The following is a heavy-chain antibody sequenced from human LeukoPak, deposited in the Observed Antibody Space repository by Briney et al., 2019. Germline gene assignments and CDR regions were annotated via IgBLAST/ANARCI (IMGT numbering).Heavy chain of an antibody. D-gene: IGHD3-10*01. Sequence: PGGSLRLSCAASGFTFSSYGMTWVRQAPGKGLEWVSSISSSSNYIYYADSVKGRFTISRDNAKNSLYLQMNSLRAEDTAVYYCARDEVVRGVTFDYWGQGTLVTVSS. V-gene: IGHV3-21*01. CDR1: GFTFSSYG. J-gene: IGHJ4*02. CDR2: ISSSSNYI. CDR3: ARDEVVRGVTFDY.